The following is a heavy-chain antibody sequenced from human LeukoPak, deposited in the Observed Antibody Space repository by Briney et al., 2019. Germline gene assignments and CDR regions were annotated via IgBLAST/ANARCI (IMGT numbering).Heavy chain of an antibody. CDR3: ARDRGYDYVWGSYRYHNWFDP. D-gene: IGHD3-16*02. V-gene: IGHV4-4*02. CDR1: GGSISSSNW. J-gene: IGHJ5*02. Sequence: SETLSLTCAVSGGSISSSNWWSWVRQPPGKGLEWIGEIYHSGSTNYNPSLKSRVTISVDKSKNQFSLKLSSVTAADTAVYYCARDRGYDYVWGSYRYHNWFDPWGQGTLVTVSS. CDR2: IYHSGST.